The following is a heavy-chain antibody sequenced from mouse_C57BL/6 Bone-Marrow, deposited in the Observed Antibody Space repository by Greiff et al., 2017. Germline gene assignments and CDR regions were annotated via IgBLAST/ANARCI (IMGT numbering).Heavy chain of an antibody. D-gene: IGHD3-1*01. CDR1: GYTFTSYT. Sequence: QVQLKLSGAELARPGASVKMSCKASGYTFTSYTMHWVKQRPGQGLEWIGYINPSSGYTKYNQKFKDKATLTADKSSSTAYMQLSSLTSEDSAVYYCARSALLDYWGQGTTLTVSS. CDR2: INPSSGYT. CDR3: ARSALLDY. V-gene: IGHV1-4*01. J-gene: IGHJ2*01.